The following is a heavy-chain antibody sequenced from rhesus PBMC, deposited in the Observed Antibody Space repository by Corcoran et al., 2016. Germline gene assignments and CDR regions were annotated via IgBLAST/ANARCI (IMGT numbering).Heavy chain of an antibody. Sequence: QVQLQESGPGLVKPSETLSLTCAVSGGSFSSYWWSWIRQPPGKGLEWIGYISGSSGSTYYNPSLKSRVTISTDTSKNQVSLKLSSVTAADTAVYYCARGRYDSGPGVDYWGQGVLVTISS. CDR3: ARGRYDSGPGVDY. D-gene: IGHD3-28*01. V-gene: IGHV4-65*01. CDR2: ISGSSGST. CDR1: GGSFSSYW. J-gene: IGHJ4*01.